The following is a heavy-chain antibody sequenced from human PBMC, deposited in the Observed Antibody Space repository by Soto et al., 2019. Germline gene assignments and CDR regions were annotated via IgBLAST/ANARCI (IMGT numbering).Heavy chain of an antibody. J-gene: IGHJ6*03. CDR2: IYSGGST. CDR1: GFTVSSNY. Sequence: GGSLRLSCAASGFTVSSNYMSWVRQAPGKGLEWVSVIYSGGSTYYADSVKGRFTTSRHNSKNTLYLQMNSLRAEDTAVYYCASEFARAATAKLDYYDYMYVRGKGTTVTVSS. CDR3: ASEFARAATAKLDYYDYMYV. D-gene: IGHD6-13*01. V-gene: IGHV3-53*04.